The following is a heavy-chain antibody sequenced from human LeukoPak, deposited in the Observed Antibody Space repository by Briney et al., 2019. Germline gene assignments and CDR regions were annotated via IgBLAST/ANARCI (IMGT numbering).Heavy chain of an antibody. V-gene: IGHV3-23*01. CDR2: ISGSGGST. Sequence: SGGSLRLSCAASGFTFGSYAMSWVRQAPGKGLEWVSAISGSGGSTYYADSVKGRFTISRDNSKNSLYLQVNSLRAEDTAVYYCARDPLYCSSTSCYGDYWGQGTLVTVSS. CDR3: ARDPLYCSSTSCYGDY. J-gene: IGHJ4*02. D-gene: IGHD2-2*01. CDR1: GFTFGSYA.